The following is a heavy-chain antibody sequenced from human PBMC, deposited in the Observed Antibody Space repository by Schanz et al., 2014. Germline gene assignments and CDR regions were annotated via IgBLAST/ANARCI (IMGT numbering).Heavy chain of an antibody. CDR2: IYTSGST. V-gene: IGHV4-61*02. Sequence: QVQLQESGPGLVKPSQTLSLTCTVSGGSISSGSYYWSWIRQPAGKGLEWIGRIYTSGSTNYNPSLKRRVPISVDASKNQFFLKLSSVTAADTAVYYCAKTSVLYPWGYFDYWGQGTLVTVSS. CDR1: GGSISSGSYY. D-gene: IGHD2-8*01. CDR3: AKTSVLYPWGYFDY. J-gene: IGHJ4*02.